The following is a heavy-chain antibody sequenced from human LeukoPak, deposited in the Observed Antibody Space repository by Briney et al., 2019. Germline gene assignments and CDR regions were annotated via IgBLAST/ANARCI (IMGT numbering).Heavy chain of an antibody. CDR2: IYHSGTT. J-gene: IGHJ3*02. D-gene: IGHD3-10*01. Sequence: SETLSLTCTVSGYSISSGYYWGWIRQPPGEGLEWIGSIYHSGTTYYNPSLKSRVTISVDTSKNQFSLKLSSVTAADTAVYYCARVGKLWFGELDAFDIWGQGTMVTVSS. CDR1: GYSISSGYY. CDR3: ARVGKLWFGELDAFDI. V-gene: IGHV4-38-2*02.